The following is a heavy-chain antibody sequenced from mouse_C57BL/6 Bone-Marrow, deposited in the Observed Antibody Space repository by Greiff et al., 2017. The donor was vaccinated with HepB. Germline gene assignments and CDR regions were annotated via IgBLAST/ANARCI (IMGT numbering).Heavy chain of an antibody. CDR1: GYAFSSSW. J-gene: IGHJ1*03. Sequence: QVQLQQSGPELVKPGASVKISCKASGYAFSSSWMNWVKQRPGKGLEWIGRIYPGDGDTNYNGKFKGKATLTADKSSSTAYMQLSSLTSEDSAVYFCERSGYFDVWGTGTTVTVSS. CDR3: ERSGYFDV. V-gene: IGHV1-82*01. CDR2: IYPGDGDT.